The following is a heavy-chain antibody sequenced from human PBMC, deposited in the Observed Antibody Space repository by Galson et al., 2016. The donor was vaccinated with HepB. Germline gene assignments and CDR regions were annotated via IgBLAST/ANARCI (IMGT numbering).Heavy chain of an antibody. D-gene: IGHD1/OR15-1a*01. Sequence: SVKVSCKASGGIFSNYAISWVRQAPGQGLEWMGGIIPMFGTTNYANYAQKFQGRVTISADESTSTAYMELSSLRSEDTAVYYCARGKGWSNNGQDYYFDYWGQGTLVTVSS. V-gene: IGHV1-69*13. CDR3: ARGKGWSNNGQDYYFDY. J-gene: IGHJ4*02. CDR2: IIPMFGTTNYA. CDR1: GGIFSNYA.